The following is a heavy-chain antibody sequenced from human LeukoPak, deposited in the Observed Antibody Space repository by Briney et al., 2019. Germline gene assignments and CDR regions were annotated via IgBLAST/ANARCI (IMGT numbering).Heavy chain of an antibody. CDR2: ISYDGSNK. Sequence: GGSLRLSCAASGFTFSSYGMHWVRQAPGKGLEWVAVISYDGSNKYYADSVKGRFTISRDNSKNTLYLQMNSLRAEDTAVYYCAREWGPAAMAHTLNWGQGTLVTVSS. V-gene: IGHV3-30*03. D-gene: IGHD2-2*01. J-gene: IGHJ4*02. CDR3: AREWGPAAMAHTLN. CDR1: GFTFSSYG.